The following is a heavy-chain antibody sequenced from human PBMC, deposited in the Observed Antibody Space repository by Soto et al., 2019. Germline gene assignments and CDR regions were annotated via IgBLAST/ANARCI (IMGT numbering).Heavy chain of an antibody. D-gene: IGHD2-2*01. CDR2: INPSGGST. J-gene: IGHJ4*02. CDR3: ARGFCTTTTCLVGDF. V-gene: IGHV1-46*01. Sequence: GASVKLSCKSSGYTFTSYYMHWVRQAPGQGLEWMGMINPSGGSTNYAQRFQGRVTMTRDTSTSTVYMDLSDLRSEDTAVYYCARGFCTTTTCLVGDFWGQGTLVTVSS. CDR1: GYTFTSYY.